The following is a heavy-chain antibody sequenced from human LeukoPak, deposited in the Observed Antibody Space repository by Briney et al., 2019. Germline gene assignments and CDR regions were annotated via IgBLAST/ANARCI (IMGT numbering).Heavy chain of an antibody. D-gene: IGHD3-22*01. Sequence: SETLSLTCTVSGGSISSGSYYWGWIRQPPGKGLEWIGSIYYSGSTYYNPSLKSRVTISVDTSKNQFSLKLSSVTAADTAVYYCARRAIVVVNNWFDPWGQGTLVTVSS. CDR1: GGSISSGSYY. CDR3: ARRAIVVVNNWFDP. V-gene: IGHV4-39*01. J-gene: IGHJ5*02. CDR2: IYYSGST.